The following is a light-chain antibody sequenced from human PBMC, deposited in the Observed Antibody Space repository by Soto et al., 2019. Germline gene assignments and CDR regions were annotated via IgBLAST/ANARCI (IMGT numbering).Light chain of an antibody. CDR3: SSYTSSNTFYV. CDR1: TNDVGYYNL. CDR2: EDD. Sequence: QSALTQPASVSGSPGQSITISCIGVTNDVGYYNLVSWYQQLPGQAPRLIIYEDDKRPSGVSNRFSGSKSGNTASLTISGLQAEDEADYYCSSYTSSNTFYVFGTGTKVTVL. V-gene: IGLV2-14*02. J-gene: IGLJ1*01.